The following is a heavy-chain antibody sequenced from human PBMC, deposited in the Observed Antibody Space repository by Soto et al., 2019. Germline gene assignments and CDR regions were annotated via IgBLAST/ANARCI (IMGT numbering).Heavy chain of an antibody. V-gene: IGHV3-30-3*01. D-gene: IGHD3-22*01. CDR1: GFTFSSYA. CDR2: ISYDGSDK. J-gene: IGHJ4*02. Sequence: PGGSLILSCAASGFTFSSYAMHWVRQAPGKGLEWVALISYDGSDKDYADSVKGRFTISRDNSRNTLFLQMNSLRAEDTAVYYCARDYSKYYDSSGYYRSPAYWGQGT. CDR3: ARDYSKYYDSSGYYRSPAY.